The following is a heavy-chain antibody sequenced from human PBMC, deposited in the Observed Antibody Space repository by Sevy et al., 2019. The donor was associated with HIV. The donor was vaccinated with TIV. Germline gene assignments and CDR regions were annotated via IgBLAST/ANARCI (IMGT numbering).Heavy chain of an antibody. V-gene: IGHV3-23*01. CDR1: GFNFNRYS. Sequence: GGSLRLSCAVSGFNFNRYSMSWVRQAPGKGLEWVSTLSFGCGKINYADSVKGRFIISRDDSENTLYLQMNSLRAEDTAVYYCAREGCSRPNDYWGQGTLVTVSS. J-gene: IGHJ4*02. CDR3: AREGCSRPNDY. CDR2: LSFGCGKI. D-gene: IGHD2-2*01.